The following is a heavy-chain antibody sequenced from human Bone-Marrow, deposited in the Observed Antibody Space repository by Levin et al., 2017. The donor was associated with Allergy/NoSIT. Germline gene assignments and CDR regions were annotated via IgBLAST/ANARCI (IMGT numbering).Heavy chain of an antibody. CDR2: ISAYNGNT. CDR1: GYTFTSYG. D-gene: IGHD6-19*01. J-gene: IGHJ4*02. Sequence: GGSLRLSCKASGYTFTSYGISWVRQAPGQGLEWMGWISAYNGNTNYAQKLQGRVTMTTDTSTSTAYMELRSLRSDDTAVYYCARESLFGYSSGWYYFDYWGQGTLVTVSS. V-gene: IGHV1-18*01. CDR3: ARESLFGYSSGWYYFDY.